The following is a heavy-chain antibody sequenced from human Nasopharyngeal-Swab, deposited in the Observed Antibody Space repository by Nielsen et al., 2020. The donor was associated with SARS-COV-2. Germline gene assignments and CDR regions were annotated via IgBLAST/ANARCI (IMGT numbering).Heavy chain of an antibody. V-gene: IGHV3-9*01. CDR3: AKGGNYYDSSGHIDY. D-gene: IGHD3-22*01. Sequence: GGSLRLSCAASGFTFDDYAMHWVRQAPGKGLEWVSGISWNSGSIGYADSVKGRFTISRDNAKNSLYLQMNSLRAEGTALYYCAKGGNYYDSSGHIDYWGQGTLVTVSS. CDR2: ISWNSGSI. J-gene: IGHJ4*02. CDR1: GFTFDDYA.